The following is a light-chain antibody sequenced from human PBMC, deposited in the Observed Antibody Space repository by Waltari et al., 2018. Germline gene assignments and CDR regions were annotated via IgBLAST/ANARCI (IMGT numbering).Light chain of an antibody. Sequence: QSALTQPASVSGSPGQSITISCTGTSRDVGGYNYVSWYQQPPGKAPKLMIYEVHNRPSGVSNRFSGSKSGNTASLTISGLQAEDEADYYCSSYTRSGPLFGGGTKLTVL. CDR2: EVH. J-gene: IGLJ3*02. V-gene: IGLV2-14*01. CDR3: SSYTRSGPL. CDR1: SRDVGGYNY.